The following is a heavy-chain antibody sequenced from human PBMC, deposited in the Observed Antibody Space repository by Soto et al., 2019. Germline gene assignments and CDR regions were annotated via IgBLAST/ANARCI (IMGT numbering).Heavy chain of an antibody. D-gene: IGHD4-4*01. V-gene: IGHV4-30-4*01. CDR1: GGSISSGDYY. Sequence: QVQLQESGPGLVKPSQTLSLTCTVSGGSISSGDYYWSWIRQPPGKGLEWIGYIYYSGSTYYNPSLKGRVTIAVDTSKNQFSLKLSSVTAADTAVYYCARELADSNYVRASDYWGQGTLVTVSS. J-gene: IGHJ4*02. CDR3: ARELADSNYVRASDY. CDR2: IYYSGST.